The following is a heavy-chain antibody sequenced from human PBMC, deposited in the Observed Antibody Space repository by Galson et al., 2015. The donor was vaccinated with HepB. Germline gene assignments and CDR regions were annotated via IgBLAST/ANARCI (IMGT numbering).Heavy chain of an antibody. J-gene: IGHJ5*02. Sequence: SVKVSCKASGYPFTKYHVHWVRQAPGQGLEWIGIDSFNGESTNYAQKFQGRLTMTRDTPTNTVYMELSSLTSEDTAIYFCARDSSDWSLDGWGQGTLVTVSS. CDR3: ARDSSDWSLDG. CDR2: DSFNGEST. D-gene: IGHD6-19*01. CDR1: GYPFTKYH. V-gene: IGHV1-46*01.